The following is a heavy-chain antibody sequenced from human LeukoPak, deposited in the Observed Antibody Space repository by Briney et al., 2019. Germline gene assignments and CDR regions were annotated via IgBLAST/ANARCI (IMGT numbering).Heavy chain of an antibody. CDR1: GGSISNYY. CDR3: ASTRYDYAIYFDY. J-gene: IGHJ4*02. Sequence: PSETLSLTCTVSGGSISNYYWSWIRQPAGKGLEWIGRIYSSGSTNYNPSLKSRVTMSVDTSKNQFSLKLSSVTAADTAVYYCASTRYDYAIYFDYWGQGTLVTVSS. V-gene: IGHV4-4*07. CDR2: IYSSGST. D-gene: IGHD3-16*01.